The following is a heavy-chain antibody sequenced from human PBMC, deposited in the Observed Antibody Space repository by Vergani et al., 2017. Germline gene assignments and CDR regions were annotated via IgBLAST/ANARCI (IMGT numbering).Heavy chain of an antibody. CDR3: AREPRPNGHHFLAARQGVGWYFDL. CDR1: GGTFSSYA. D-gene: IGHD6-6*01. V-gene: IGHV1-69*04. Sequence: QVQLVQSGAEVKKPGASVKVSCKASGGTFSSYAISWVRQAPGQGLEWMGRIIPILGIANYAQKFQGRVTITADKSTSTAYMELSSLRSEDTAVYYCAREPRPNGHHFLAARQGVGWYFDLWGRGTLVTVSS. CDR2: IIPILGIA. J-gene: IGHJ2*01.